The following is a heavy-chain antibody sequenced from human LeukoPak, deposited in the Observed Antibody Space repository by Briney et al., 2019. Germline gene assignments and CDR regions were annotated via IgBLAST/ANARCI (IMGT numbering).Heavy chain of an antibody. CDR1: GFTFSSYG. D-gene: IGHD3-10*01. CDR2: ISYDGSNK. Sequence: GGSLRLSCAASGFTFSSYGMHWVRQAPGKGLEWVAVISYDGSNKYYADSVKGRFPISRDNSKNTLYLQMNSLRAEDTAVYYCAKDQGYGSGSYFPLDYWGQGTLVTVSS. V-gene: IGHV3-30*18. J-gene: IGHJ4*02. CDR3: AKDQGYGSGSYFPLDY.